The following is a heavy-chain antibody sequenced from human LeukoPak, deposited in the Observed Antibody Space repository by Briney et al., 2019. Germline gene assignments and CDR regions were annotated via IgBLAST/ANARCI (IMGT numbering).Heavy chain of an antibody. CDR3: ARDHTYYYDSSGYGHFDY. CDR1: GYTFTSYG. D-gene: IGHD3-22*01. CDR2: ISAYNGNT. Sequence: GSVKVSCKASGYTFTSYGISWVRQAPGQGLEWMGWISAYNGNTNYAQKLQGRVTMTTDTSTSTAYMELRSLRSDDTAVYYCARDHTYYYDSSGYGHFDYWGQGTLVTVSS. J-gene: IGHJ4*02. V-gene: IGHV1-18*01.